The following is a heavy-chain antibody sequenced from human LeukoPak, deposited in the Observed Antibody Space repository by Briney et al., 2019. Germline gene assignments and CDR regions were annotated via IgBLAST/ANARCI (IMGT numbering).Heavy chain of an antibody. CDR1: GFPFSGSA. CDR2: IRSKANSYAT. CDR3: LSHNYGDY. J-gene: IGHJ4*02. V-gene: IGHV3-73*01. Sequence: GGSLRLSCAASGFPFSGSAMHWVRQASGKGLEWVGRIRSKANSYATAYAASVKGRFTISRDDSKNTAYLQMNSLKTENTAVYYCLSHNYGDYGGQGTLVTVPS.